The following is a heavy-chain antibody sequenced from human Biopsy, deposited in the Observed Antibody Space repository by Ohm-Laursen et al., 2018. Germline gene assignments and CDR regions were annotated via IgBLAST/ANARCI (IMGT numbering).Heavy chain of an antibody. CDR3: ARHQVSDMVGRTENWFDP. CDR2: ISYSRDT. Sequence: SETLSLTCTVSGGSISGSSWSWIRQAPGKGLEWIGYISYSRDTNYNPSLKSRITISVDTSKNQFSLKLTSVTAADTAVYYCARHQVSDMVGRTENWFDPWGQGTLVTVSS. V-gene: IGHV4-59*08. CDR1: GGSISGSS. D-gene: IGHD2-15*01. J-gene: IGHJ5*02.